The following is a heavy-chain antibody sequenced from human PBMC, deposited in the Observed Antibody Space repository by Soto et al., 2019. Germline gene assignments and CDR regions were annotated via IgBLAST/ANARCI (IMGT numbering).Heavy chain of an antibody. CDR1: GGSISSGGYY. J-gene: IGHJ3*02. CDR2: IYYSGST. Sequence: QVQMQESGPGLVKSSQTLSLTCTVSGGSISSGGYYWSWIRQHPGKGLEWIGYIYYSGSTYYNPSLKSRVTISVDTSKNQFSLKLSSVTAADTAVYYCARETGIAVAGILLGAFDIWGPGTMVTVSS. CDR3: ARETGIAVAGILLGAFDI. V-gene: IGHV4-31*03. D-gene: IGHD6-19*01.